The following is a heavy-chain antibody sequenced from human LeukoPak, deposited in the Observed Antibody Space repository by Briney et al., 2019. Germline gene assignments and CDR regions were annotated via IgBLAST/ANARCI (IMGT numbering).Heavy chain of an antibody. Sequence: GESLRISCKGSGYSFTSYWIGWVRQTPGKGLEWMGIIFPGDSATRYSPSFQGQVTISADKSISTAYLQWNSLKASDTAMYYCARHPLDYMDVWGKGTTVTVSS. V-gene: IGHV5-51*01. CDR2: IFPGDSAT. CDR1: GYSFTSYW. CDR3: ARHPLDYMDV. J-gene: IGHJ6*03. D-gene: IGHD3-16*01.